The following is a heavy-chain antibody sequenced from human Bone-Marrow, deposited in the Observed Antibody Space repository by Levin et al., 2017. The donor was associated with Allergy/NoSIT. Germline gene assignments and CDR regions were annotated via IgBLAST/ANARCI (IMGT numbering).Heavy chain of an antibody. J-gene: IGHJ3*02. V-gene: IGHV4-30-2*01. CDR3: ARALRYGDDAFDI. CDR2: IYHGGST. CDR1: GGSISSGGYS. D-gene: IGHD3-9*01. Sequence: PSETLSLTCAVSGGSISSGGYSWSWIRQPPGKGLEWIGYIYHGGSTYYNPSLRSRVTISVDRSTNQFSLKLTSVTAADTAVYYCARALRYGDDAFDIWGQGTLVTVSS.